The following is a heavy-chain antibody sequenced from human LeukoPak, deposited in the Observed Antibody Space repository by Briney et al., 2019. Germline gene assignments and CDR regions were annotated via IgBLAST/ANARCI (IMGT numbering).Heavy chain of an antibody. V-gene: IGHV3-7*01. D-gene: IGHD1-14*01. CDR2: INGHGSEI. CDR1: GFTFSSYQ. CDR3: ARETPGSRVFDS. Sequence: PGGSLRLSCAASGFTFSSYQMNWVRQVPGKGLEWVASINGHGSEIHHVDSVKGRFTISRDKAKNTLYLQMNSLRADDTAVYYCARETPGSRVFDSWGQGTLVTVSS. J-gene: IGHJ4*02.